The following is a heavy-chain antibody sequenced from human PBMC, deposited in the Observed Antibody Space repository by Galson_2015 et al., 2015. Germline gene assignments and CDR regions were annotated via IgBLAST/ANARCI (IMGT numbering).Heavy chain of an antibody. D-gene: IGHD3-16*02. CDR2: INAGNGNT. CDR3: ARDSSAYDYVWGTYRFHSDY. J-gene: IGHJ4*02. CDR1: GYTFTAYA. V-gene: IGHV1-3*01. Sequence: SVKVSCKASGYTFTAYAMHWVRQAPGQRLEWMGWINAGNGNTKYSQKFQGRVTITSDTSASTAYMELTSLRSEDTAVYYCARDSSAYDYVWGTYRFHSDYWGQGTLVTVSS.